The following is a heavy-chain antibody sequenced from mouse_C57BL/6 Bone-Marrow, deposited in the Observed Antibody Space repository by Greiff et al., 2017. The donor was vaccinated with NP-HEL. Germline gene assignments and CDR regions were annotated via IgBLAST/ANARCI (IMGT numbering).Heavy chain of an antibody. J-gene: IGHJ1*03. V-gene: IGHV1-18*01. D-gene: IGHD2-3*01. CDR3: ARERLLHSYWYFDV. Sequence: VQLQQSGPELVKPGASVKIPCKASGYTFTDYNMDWVKQSHGKSLEWIGDINPNNGGTIYNQKFKGKATLTVDKSSSTAYMELRSLTSEDTAVYYCARERLLHSYWYFDVWGTGTTVTVSS. CDR1: GYTFTDYN. CDR2: INPNNGGT.